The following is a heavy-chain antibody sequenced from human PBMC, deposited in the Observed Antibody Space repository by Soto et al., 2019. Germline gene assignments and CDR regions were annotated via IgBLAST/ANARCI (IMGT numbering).Heavy chain of an antibody. CDR1: GGSISVGVYY. CDR3: ARIGNPDASLYFDY. Sequence: QVQLQESGPGLVKPSQTLSLTCTVSGGSISVGVYYWNWIRQLPGKGPEWIGYTYHTGSTYYNPSLESRVTISVEPSKNQFSLRLSSVTASDTAFYYCARIGNPDASLYFDYWGQGTLVTVSS. V-gene: IGHV4-31*03. D-gene: IGHD2-2*01. J-gene: IGHJ4*02. CDR2: TYHTGST.